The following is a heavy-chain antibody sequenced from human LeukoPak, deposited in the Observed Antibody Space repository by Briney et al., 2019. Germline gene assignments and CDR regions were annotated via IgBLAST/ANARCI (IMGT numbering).Heavy chain of an antibody. D-gene: IGHD5-18*01. CDR2: ISGSGGST. V-gene: IGHV3-23*01. J-gene: IGHJ4*02. Sequence: GGSLRLSCAASGFTFSSYAMSWVRQAPGKGLDWVSAISGSGGSTYYADSVKGRFTISRDNSKNTLYLQMNSLRAEDTAVYYCAKGGYSYGYSNFDYWGQGTLVTVSS. CDR3: AKGGYSYGYSNFDY. CDR1: GFTFSSYA.